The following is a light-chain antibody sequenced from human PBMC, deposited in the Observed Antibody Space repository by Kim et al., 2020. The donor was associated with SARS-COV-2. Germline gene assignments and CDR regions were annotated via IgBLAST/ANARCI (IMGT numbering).Light chain of an antibody. V-gene: IGKV1-39*01. CDR2: TAS. CDR1: QNINKN. CDR3: QQSYTVPYN. J-gene: IGKJ2*01. Sequence: SASVGDRVTITCRASQNINKNVNWYQQKPGKVPKLLIYTASNLQSGVPSTFTGSGSGTDFTLTISSLQPDDFAIYYCQQSYTVPYNFGQGTKLEI.